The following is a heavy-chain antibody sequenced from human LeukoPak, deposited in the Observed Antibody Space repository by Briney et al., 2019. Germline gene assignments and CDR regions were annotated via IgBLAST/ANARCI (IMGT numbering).Heavy chain of an antibody. V-gene: IGHV4-34*01. CDR1: GGSFSGYY. Sequence: SETLSLTCAVYGGSFSGYYWSWIRQPPGKGLEWIGEINHSGSTNYNPSLKSRVTISVDTSKNQFSLKLSSVTAADTAVYYCARGQSHYFDYWGQGTPVTVSS. CDR2: INHSGST. J-gene: IGHJ4*02. CDR3: ARGQSHYFDY.